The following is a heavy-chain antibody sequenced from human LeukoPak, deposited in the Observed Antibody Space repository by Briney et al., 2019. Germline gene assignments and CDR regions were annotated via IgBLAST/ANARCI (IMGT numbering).Heavy chain of an antibody. D-gene: IGHD3-22*01. CDR1: GFTFSSYG. Sequence: HPGGSLRLSCAASGFTFSSYGMHWVRQAPGKGLEWVAVIWYDGSNKYYADSVKGRFTISRDNSKNTLYLQMNSLRAEDTAVYYCARDSPPQWLFDYWGQGTLVTVSS. CDR2: IWYDGSNK. CDR3: ARDSPPQWLFDY. V-gene: IGHV3-33*01. J-gene: IGHJ4*02.